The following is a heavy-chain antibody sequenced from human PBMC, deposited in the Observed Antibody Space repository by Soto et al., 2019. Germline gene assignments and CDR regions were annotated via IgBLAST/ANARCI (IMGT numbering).Heavy chain of an antibody. J-gene: IGHJ5*02. CDR2: IYYSGST. D-gene: IGHD3-3*01. CDR3: ARLNRITIFGVVKDWFDP. CDR1: GGSISSYY. V-gene: IGHV4-59*08. Sequence: SETLSLTCTVSGGSISSYYWSWIRQPPGKGLEWIGYIYYSGSTNYNPSLKSRVTISVDTSKNQFSLKLSSVTAADTAVYYCARLNRITIFGVVKDWFDPWGQGTLVTVSS.